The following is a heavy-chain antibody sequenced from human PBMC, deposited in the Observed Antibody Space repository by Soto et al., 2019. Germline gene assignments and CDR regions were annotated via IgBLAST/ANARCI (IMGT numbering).Heavy chain of an antibody. J-gene: IGHJ1*01. CDR2: IIPVFGTA. CDR3: ARGWNDFPH. Sequence: QVQLVQSGAEVKKPGSSVKVSCTASGCTFSSYAISWVRQAPGQGLECMGGIIPVFGTANYAQKFQGRVTINADESTSTGYMELSSLRSEDSAVYYCARGWNDFPHWGQGTLVTVSS. CDR1: GCTFSSYA. V-gene: IGHV1-69*01. D-gene: IGHD1-1*01.